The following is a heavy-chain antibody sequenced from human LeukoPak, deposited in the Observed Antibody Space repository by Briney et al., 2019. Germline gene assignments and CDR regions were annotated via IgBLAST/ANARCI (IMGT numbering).Heavy chain of an antibody. Sequence: GRSLRLSCAASGFTFSSYAMHWVRQAPGKGLERVAVISYDGSNKYYADSVKGRFTISRDNSKNTLYLQMNSLRAEDTAVYYCARDLGQWELLPNYWGQGTLVTVSS. V-gene: IGHV3-30-3*01. J-gene: IGHJ4*02. CDR1: GFTFSSYA. CDR2: ISYDGSNK. D-gene: IGHD1-26*01. CDR3: ARDLGQWELLPNY.